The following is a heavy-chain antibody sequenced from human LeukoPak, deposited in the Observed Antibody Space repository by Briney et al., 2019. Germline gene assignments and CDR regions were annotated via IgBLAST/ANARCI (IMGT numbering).Heavy chain of an antibody. CDR2: ISSSSSTI. J-gene: IGHJ4*02. CDR1: GFTFRSYS. CDR3: VREDSSEDY. V-gene: IGHV3-48*01. D-gene: IGHD6-25*01. Sequence: GGSLRLSCSASGFTFRSYSMNWVRQAPGKGLEWVSYISSSSSTIYYADSVKGRFTISRDNAKNSLYLQMTRLRADDTAVYYCVREDSSEDYWGQGTLVTVSS.